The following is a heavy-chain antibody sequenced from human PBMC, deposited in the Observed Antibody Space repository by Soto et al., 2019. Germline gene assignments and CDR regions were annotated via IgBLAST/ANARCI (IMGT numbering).Heavy chain of an antibody. CDR3: ARVLGGLAAAGYYYYGMDV. V-gene: IGHV3-21*01. Sequence: GGSLRLSCAASGFTFSSYSMNWVRQAPGRGLEWVSSISSSSSYIYYADSVKGRFTISRDNAKNSLYLQMNSLRAEDTAVYYCARVLGGLAAAGYYYYGMDVWGQGTTVTVSS. CDR2: ISSSSSYI. CDR1: GFTFSSYS. J-gene: IGHJ6*02. D-gene: IGHD6-13*01.